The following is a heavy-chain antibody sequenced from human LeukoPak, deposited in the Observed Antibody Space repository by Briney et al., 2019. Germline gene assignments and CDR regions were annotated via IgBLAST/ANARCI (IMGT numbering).Heavy chain of an antibody. V-gene: IGHV4-59*02. CDR2: VAYNGGT. CDR1: GASVSSSH. D-gene: IGHD2/OR15-2a*01. Sequence: RPSETLSLTCTGSGASVSSSHWNWIRQSPGKGLEWIANVAYNGGTKYNPSLRGRGTMSLDTSKNQFYLKLQSVTAADTARYYCARGFYEPFVRWGQGILVTVSS. CDR3: ARGFYEPFVR. J-gene: IGHJ5*02.